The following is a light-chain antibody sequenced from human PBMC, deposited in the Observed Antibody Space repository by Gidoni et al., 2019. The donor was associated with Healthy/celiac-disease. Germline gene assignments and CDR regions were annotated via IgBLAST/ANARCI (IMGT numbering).Light chain of an antibody. V-gene: IGLV1-44*01. CDR3: AAWDDSLNGWV. Sequence: QSVLTQPPSASRTPGQMVPISGSGSSSNIGSNTVNWYQQLPGTAPKPLIYSNNQRPSGVPDRFSGSKSGTSASLAISGLQSEDEADYYCAAWDDSLNGWVFGGGTKLTVL. J-gene: IGLJ3*02. CDR1: SSNIGSNT. CDR2: SNN.